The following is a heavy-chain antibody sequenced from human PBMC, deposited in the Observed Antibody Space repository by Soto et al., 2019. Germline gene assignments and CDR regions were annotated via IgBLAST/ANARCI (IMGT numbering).Heavy chain of an antibody. CDR2: ISASGHS. V-gene: IGHV4-4*07. CDR1: GGSMFDYY. D-gene: IGHD2-2*01. Sequence: QVQLQESGPGLVKPSETLSLNCSVSGGSMFDYYWSWIRQSAGKGLQWIGRISASGHSNYNPSLQGRVTMSVDTSKNQLSLRLTSVSAADSAVYYCARDCTRTSCYGFQVYWGQGSLVTVSS. J-gene: IGHJ4*02. CDR3: ARDCTRTSCYGFQVY.